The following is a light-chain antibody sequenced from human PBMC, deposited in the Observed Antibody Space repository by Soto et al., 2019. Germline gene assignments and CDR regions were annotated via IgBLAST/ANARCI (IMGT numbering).Light chain of an antibody. CDR3: KKYNSAPLT. Sequence: DIQMTQSPSSLSASVGDRVTITCRASQGISNYLAWYQQKPRKVPKLLIYAASTLQSGVPSRFSGSGSGTDFPLTISILQLEDVATYYCKKYNSAPLTFGGGTKVEIK. CDR2: AAS. V-gene: IGKV1-27*01. J-gene: IGKJ4*01. CDR1: QGISNY.